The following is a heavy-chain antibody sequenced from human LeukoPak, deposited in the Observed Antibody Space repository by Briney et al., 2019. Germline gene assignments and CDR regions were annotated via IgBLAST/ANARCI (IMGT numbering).Heavy chain of an antibody. D-gene: IGHD1-26*01. J-gene: IGHJ4*02. Sequence: LSGGSLRLSCAASGFTFDDYGMSWVRQAPGKGLEWISGVNWNGGSTGYADSVKGRFTISRDISENTLYLQMNSLRAEDTAVYYCAKDFLGWEFTLSRGFDYWGQGTLVTVSS. CDR3: AKDFLGWEFTLSRGFDY. V-gene: IGHV3-20*04. CDR1: GFTFDDYG. CDR2: VNWNGGST.